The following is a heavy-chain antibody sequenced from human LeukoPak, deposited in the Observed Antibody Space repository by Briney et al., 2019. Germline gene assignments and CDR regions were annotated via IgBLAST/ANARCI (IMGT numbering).Heavy chain of an antibody. D-gene: IGHD2-2*02. Sequence: ASVKVSCKASGYTFTSYGISWVRQAPGQGLEWMGWISAYNGNTNYAQKLQGRVTMTTDTSTSTAYMELRSRRSDDTAVYYCARVLVLVPAAIQRGPFDYWGQGTLVTVSS. V-gene: IGHV1-18*01. CDR1: GYTFTSYG. CDR3: ARVLVLVPAAIQRGPFDY. J-gene: IGHJ4*02. CDR2: ISAYNGNT.